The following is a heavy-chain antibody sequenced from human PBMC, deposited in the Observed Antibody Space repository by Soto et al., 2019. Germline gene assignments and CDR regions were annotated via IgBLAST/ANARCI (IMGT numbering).Heavy chain of an antibody. CDR2: TSDDGSDK. V-gene: IGHV3-30*19. CDR1: GFTFRSYG. J-gene: IGHJ1*01. D-gene: IGHD3-16*01. Sequence: QVQLVESGGGVVQPGTSLRVSCVGSGFTFRSYGIHWVRQAPGKGLEWVALTSDDGSDKYYDDSVRGRFTIARDNSRNTVYLQMDSLILEDTAIYYCARWGTTGGLDVWGQGTLVSVSS. CDR3: ARWGTTGGLDV.